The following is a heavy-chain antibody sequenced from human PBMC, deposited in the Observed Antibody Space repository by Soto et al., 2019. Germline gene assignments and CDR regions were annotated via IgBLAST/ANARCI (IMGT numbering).Heavy chain of an antibody. CDR2: IYPSGMP. Sequence: SETLSLTCTVSGGSISNAAYSWSWIRQPPGKGLEWIGYIYPSGMPFYNPSLRSRVTISIDRSNDQFSLNLKSVTAADTAVYYRAREGGGYGLFDSWGQGTLVTVSS. V-gene: IGHV4-30-2*01. CDR3: AREGGGYGLFDS. CDR1: GGSISNAAYS. D-gene: IGHD5-18*01. J-gene: IGHJ4*02.